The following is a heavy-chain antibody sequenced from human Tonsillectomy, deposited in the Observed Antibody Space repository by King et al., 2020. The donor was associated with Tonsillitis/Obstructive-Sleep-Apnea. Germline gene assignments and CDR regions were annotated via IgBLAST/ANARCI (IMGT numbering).Heavy chain of an antibody. Sequence: VQLVESGAEVRKPGESLKISCKVSGYSFTSYWIGWVRQMPGKGLEWMGIIYPGDSDTRYSPSFQGLVTISADKSFSTAYLQWSSLKATDTAMYFCVRQYRSSQESDYWGQGTLVTVSS. D-gene: IGHD6-6*01. V-gene: IGHV5-51*01. CDR3: VRQYRSSQESDY. J-gene: IGHJ4*02. CDR1: GYSFTSYW. CDR2: IYPGDSDT.